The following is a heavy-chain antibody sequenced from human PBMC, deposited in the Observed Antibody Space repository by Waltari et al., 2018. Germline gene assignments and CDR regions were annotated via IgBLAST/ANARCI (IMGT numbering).Heavy chain of an antibody. CDR3: ARDYYSDYVFDY. J-gene: IGHJ4*02. D-gene: IGHD4-17*01. V-gene: IGHV1-18*01. CDR1: GYTFTSYG. CDR2: TSAHNEDT. Sequence: QVQLVQSGTEVKNPGASVKVSCKASGYTFTSYGISWVRQAPGQGLEWMGWTSAHNEDTNYVQRFQGRLTMTTDTSTNTAYMELRSLTSDDTAVYFCARDYYSDYVFDYWGQGTLVIVSS.